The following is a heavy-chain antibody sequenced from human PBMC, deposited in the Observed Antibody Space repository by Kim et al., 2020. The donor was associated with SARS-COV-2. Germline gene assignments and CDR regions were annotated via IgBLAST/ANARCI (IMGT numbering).Heavy chain of an antibody. J-gene: IGHJ3*02. V-gene: IGHV3-7*01. CDR2: GRNDGSEK. Sequence: GGSLRLSCTASGCTFSSFGMTWGRKGQGKGMEWVGTGRNDGSEKSSVDSVAGRFIISRVNAKNNMYLQMISLRAEDTAVYYCAGEGGVCGGGVCGLVIWG. CDR3: AGEGGVCGGGVCGLVI. D-gene: IGHD3-16*01. CDR1: GCTFSSFG.